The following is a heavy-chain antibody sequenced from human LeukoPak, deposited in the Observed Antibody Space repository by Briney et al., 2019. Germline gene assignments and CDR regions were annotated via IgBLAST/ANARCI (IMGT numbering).Heavy chain of an antibody. Sequence: GESLKISCKGSGYSFTSYWIGWVREMPGKGLEWMGIIYPGDSDTRYSPSFQGRVTISADKSISTAYLQWSSLKASDTAMYYCARPEAPSYYDFWSGYYTGPVDYWGQGTLVTVSS. CDR2: IYPGDSDT. V-gene: IGHV5-51*01. CDR3: ARPEAPSYYDFWSGYYTGPVDY. J-gene: IGHJ4*02. CDR1: GYSFTSYW. D-gene: IGHD3-3*01.